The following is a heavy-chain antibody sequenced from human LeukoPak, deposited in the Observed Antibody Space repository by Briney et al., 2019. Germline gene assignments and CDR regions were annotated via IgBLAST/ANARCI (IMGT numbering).Heavy chain of an antibody. CDR1: GGSISSGDYY. CDR2: IYYSGGA. CDR3: ARKVLGRPPRRRAFDI. Sequence: PSQTLSLTCTVSGGSISSGDYYWSWIRQPPGTGLERIVHIYYSGGAYYQPSLKSRVTILVDTSKNQFSLNLSSVTAADTAVYYCARKVLGRPPRRRAFDIWGQGTMVTVSS. D-gene: IGHD3-16*01. J-gene: IGHJ3*02. V-gene: IGHV4-30-4*08.